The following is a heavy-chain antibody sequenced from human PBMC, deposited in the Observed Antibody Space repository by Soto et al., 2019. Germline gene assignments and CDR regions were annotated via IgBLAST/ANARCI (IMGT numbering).Heavy chain of an antibody. CDR2: IGDSGAST. J-gene: IGHJ6*04. V-gene: IGHV3-23*01. CDR1: GFSFSSFA. CDR3: AKGVELDV. Sequence: EVLLLESGGGLVQPGGSLRLSCEASGFSFSSFAMNWVRQAPGKGLEWVSAIGDSGASTYYADSVKGRFTISRDNSRNTLYLQLNSPRAEYTAVYYCAKGVELDVWGNGTTVTVSS. D-gene: IGHD1-26*01.